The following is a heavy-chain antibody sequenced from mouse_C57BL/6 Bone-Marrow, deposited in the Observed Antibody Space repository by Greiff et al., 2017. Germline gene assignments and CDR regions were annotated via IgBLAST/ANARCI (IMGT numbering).Heavy chain of an antibody. Sequence: EVQLQQSGPGMVKPSQSLSLTCTVTGYSITSGYDWHWIRHFPGNKLEWMGYISYSGSTNYNPSLKSRISITHDTSKNHFFLKLNSVTTEDTATYYCAREDYGSSGYFDYWGQGTTLTVSS. D-gene: IGHD1-1*01. CDR1: GYSITSGYD. V-gene: IGHV3-1*01. CDR3: AREDYGSSGYFDY. J-gene: IGHJ2*01. CDR2: ISYSGST.